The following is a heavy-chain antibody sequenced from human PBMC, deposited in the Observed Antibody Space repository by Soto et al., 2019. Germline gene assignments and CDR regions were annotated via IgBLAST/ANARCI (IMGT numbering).Heavy chain of an antibody. CDR1: SGSLSGYY. Sequence: LSLTCSLYSGSLSGYYWSWIRQPPGKGLEWIGEISPSGTTNYSPSLKSRVSISVDTSKNQFSLNLTSLTTADTAVYYCARAPKVSGSAQTRPDFWGQGSLVTVSS. CDR3: ARAPKVSGSAQTRPDF. J-gene: IGHJ4*02. V-gene: IGHV4-34*01. CDR2: ISPSGTT. D-gene: IGHD6-6*01.